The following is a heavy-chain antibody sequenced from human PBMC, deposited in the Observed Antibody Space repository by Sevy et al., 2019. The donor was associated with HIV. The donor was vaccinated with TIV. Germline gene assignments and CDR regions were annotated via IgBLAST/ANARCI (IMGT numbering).Heavy chain of an antibody. CDR3: ALERLSSDVAEYFQN. CDR2: ISFDGSNK. Sequence: GGSLRLSCAASGFTFTLYSMHWVRQAPGKGLEWVATISFDGSNKHYADSVKGRFTISRDNSQNSLYLQMNSLRTEDTAVYYCALERLSSDVAEYFQNWGQGALVTVSS. D-gene: IGHD1-1*01. J-gene: IGHJ1*01. V-gene: IGHV3-30-3*01. CDR1: GFTFTLYS.